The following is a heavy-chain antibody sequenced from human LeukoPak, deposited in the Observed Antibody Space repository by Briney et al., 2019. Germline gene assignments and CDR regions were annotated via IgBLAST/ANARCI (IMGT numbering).Heavy chain of an antibody. CDR3: AHLGYKD. CDR1: GFTFSRCW. V-gene: IGHV3-7*01. Sequence: GGSLRLSCAASGFTFSRCWMTWVRQAPGKGLEWVASIRDDGSDTYYADSVKGRFTISRDKAKNSLFLQMNSLRPEDTAVYYCAHLGYKDGGEGTLVTLPP. J-gene: IGHJ4*02. CDR2: IRDDGSDT. D-gene: IGHD2-15*01.